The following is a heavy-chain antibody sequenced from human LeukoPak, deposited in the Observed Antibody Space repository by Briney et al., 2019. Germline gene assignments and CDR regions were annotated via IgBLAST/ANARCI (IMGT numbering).Heavy chain of an antibody. J-gene: IGHJ3*02. V-gene: IGHV3-21*01. CDR3: ARARSSSWYDAFGI. CDR2: ISSSSKYI. Sequence: PGGSLRLSCTASGFTFSSYSMNWVRQAPGKGLEWVSSISSSSKYIFYADSVKGRFTISRDNAENSLYLQMNSLRAEDTAVYYCARARSSSWYDAFGIWGQGTMVTVSS. D-gene: IGHD6-13*01. CDR1: GFTFSSYS.